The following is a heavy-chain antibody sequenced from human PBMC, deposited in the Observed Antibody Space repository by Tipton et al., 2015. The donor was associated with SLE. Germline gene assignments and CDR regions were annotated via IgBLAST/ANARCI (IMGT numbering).Heavy chain of an antibody. CDR3: ARVGYCSGGSRLYWYFDL. J-gene: IGHJ2*01. Sequence: SLRLSCAASGFTVSSNYMSWVRQAPGKGLEWVSVIYGGGGTYYAEPVKGRFTISRDNSKNTLYLQMNSLRAEDTAVYYCARVGYCSGGSRLYWYFDLWGRGTLVTVSS. V-gene: IGHV3-53*05. D-gene: IGHD2-15*01. CDR2: IYGGGGT. CDR1: GFTVSSNY.